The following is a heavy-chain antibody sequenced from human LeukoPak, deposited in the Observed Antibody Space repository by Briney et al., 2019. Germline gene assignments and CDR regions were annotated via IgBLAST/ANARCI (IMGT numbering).Heavy chain of an antibody. CDR2: ISSSSSYI. CDR1: GFTFSSYS. V-gene: IGHV3-21*01. Sequence: GGSLRLSCAASGFTFSSYSMNWVRQAPGKGLEWVSSISSSSSYIYYADSVKGRFTISRDNAKNSLYLQMNSLRAEDTAVYYCARNEENYYDSSGYYYYWGQGTLVTVTS. D-gene: IGHD3-22*01. J-gene: IGHJ4*02. CDR3: ARNEENYYDSSGYYYY.